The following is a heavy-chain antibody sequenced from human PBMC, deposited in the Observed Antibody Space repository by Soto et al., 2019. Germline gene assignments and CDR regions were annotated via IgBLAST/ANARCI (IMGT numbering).Heavy chain of an antibody. V-gene: IGHV3-21*01. CDR1: GFTFSSYS. CDR2: ISSSSSYI. D-gene: IGHD4-17*01. Sequence: EVQLVESGGGLVKPGWSLRLSCAASGFTFSSYSMNWVRQAPGKGLEWVSSISSSSSYIYYADSVKGRFTISRDNAKNSLYLQMNSLRAEDTAVYYCARDGLPTVTTYNWFDPWGQGTLVTVSS. J-gene: IGHJ5*02. CDR3: ARDGLPTVTTYNWFDP.